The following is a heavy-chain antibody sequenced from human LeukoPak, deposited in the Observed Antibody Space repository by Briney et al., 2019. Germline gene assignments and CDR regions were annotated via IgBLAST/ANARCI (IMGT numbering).Heavy chain of an antibody. CDR3: AIPYLMQTADFDY. J-gene: IGHJ4*02. V-gene: IGHV1-2*02. Sequence: SVTVSRKASGYTSAIYYVHWVRRAPRQGREWVAWINPNTGGTNCAQTFHGTVTMTRDTSISTAYMELSRLRSDDSAVYYCAIPYLMQTADFDYWGQGTLVTVS. D-gene: IGHD3-16*01. CDR2: INPNTGGT. CDR1: GYTSAIYY.